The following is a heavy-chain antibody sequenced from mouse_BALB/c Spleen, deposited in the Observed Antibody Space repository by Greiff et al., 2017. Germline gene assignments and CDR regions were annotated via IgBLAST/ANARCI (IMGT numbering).Heavy chain of an antibody. CDR2: ISSGSSTI. D-gene: IGHD2-1*01. J-gene: IGHJ3*01. CDR3: ARGEDGNYGFAY. CDR1: GFTFSSFG. V-gene: IGHV5-17*03. Sequence: EVMLVESGGGLVQPGGSRKLSCAASGFTFSSFGMHWVRQAPEKGLEWVAYISSGSSTIYYADTVKGRFTISRDNAKNTLYLQMSSLKSEDTAMYYCARGEDGNYGFAYWGEGTLVTVSA.